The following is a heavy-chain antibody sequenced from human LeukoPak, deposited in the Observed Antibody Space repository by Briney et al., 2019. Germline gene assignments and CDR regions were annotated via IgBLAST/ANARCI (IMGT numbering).Heavy chain of an antibody. J-gene: IGHJ6*03. D-gene: IGHD3-3*01. CDR1: GGSISSYY. Sequence: SETLSLTCTVSGGSISSYYWSWIRQPAGKGLEWIGRIYTSGSTNDNPSLKSRVTMSVDTSKNQFSLKLSSVTAADTAVYYCARGRESSYYDFWSGYYTGYYYYYMDVWGKGTTVTVSS. CDR2: IYTSGST. CDR3: ARGRESSYYDFWSGYYTGYYYYYMDV. V-gene: IGHV4-4*07.